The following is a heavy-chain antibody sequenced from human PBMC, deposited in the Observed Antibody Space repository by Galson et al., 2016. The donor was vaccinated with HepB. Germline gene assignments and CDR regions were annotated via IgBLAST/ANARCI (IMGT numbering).Heavy chain of an antibody. CDR2: TYYRSKWFT. CDR3: TRGYMQTGMNV. V-gene: IGHV6-1*01. D-gene: IGHD5-18*01. CDR1: GDSVTSDITT. Sequence: AISGDSVTSDITTWDWIRQSPSRGLEWLGRTYYRSKWFTDYAVSVEGRITINSDISRNQFSLQLDSVTPDDTAAYFCTRGYMQTGMNVWGQGTTVTVSS. J-gene: IGHJ6*02.